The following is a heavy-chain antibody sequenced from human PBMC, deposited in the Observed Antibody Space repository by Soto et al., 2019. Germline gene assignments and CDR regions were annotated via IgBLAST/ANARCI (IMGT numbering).Heavy chain of an antibody. D-gene: IGHD3-3*01. Sequence: GASVKVSCKASGYTFTSYAMHWVRQAPGQRLEWMGWINAGNGNTKYSQKFQGRVTITRDTSASTAYMELSSLRSEDTAVYYCARDTPPGNDFWSGPNLNYWGQGTLVTVSS. V-gene: IGHV1-3*01. CDR2: INAGNGNT. CDR1: GYTFTSYA. J-gene: IGHJ4*02. CDR3: ARDTPPGNDFWSGPNLNY.